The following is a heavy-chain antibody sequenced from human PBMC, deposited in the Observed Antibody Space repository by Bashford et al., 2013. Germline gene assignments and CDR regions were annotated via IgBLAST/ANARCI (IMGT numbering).Heavy chain of an antibody. D-gene: IGHD3-22*01. CDR3: ARVILDYDRSGYFDP. CDR2: IIPIFGTA. V-gene: IGHV1-69*06. J-gene: IGHJ5*02. Sequence: SVKVSCKASGGTFSSYAISWVRQAPGQGLEWMGGIIPIFGTANYAQKFQGRLTITADKSTRTVFMEVSSLRSEDTALYYCARVILDYDRSGYFDPWGQGTLVTVSS. CDR1: GGTFSSYA.